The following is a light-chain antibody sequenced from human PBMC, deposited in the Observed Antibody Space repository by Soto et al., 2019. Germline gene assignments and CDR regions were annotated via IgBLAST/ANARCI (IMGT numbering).Light chain of an antibody. V-gene: IGKV1-39*01. Sequence: DIQITQSPSSLSASVGDRVTITCRASQSISSYLNWYQQKLGKAPKLLIYAASSLQSGVPSRFSRSGSGTAFTLTMSSLQPQDVATYCCQQSYSTPETLGQGKKVDIK. CDR2: AAS. CDR3: QQSYSTPET. CDR1: QSISSY. J-gene: IGKJ1*01.